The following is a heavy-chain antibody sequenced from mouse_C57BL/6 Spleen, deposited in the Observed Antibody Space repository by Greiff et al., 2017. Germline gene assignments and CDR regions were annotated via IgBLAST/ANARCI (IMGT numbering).Heavy chain of an antibody. CDR2: ISGGGGNT. CDR3: ARRPLYYGSPFDY. D-gene: IGHD1-1*01. J-gene: IGHJ2*01. V-gene: IGHV5-9*01. CDR1: GFTFRSYT. Sequence: EVKLVESGGGLVKPGGSLKLSCAASGFTFRSYTMSWVRQTPEKRLEWVATISGGGGNTYYPDSVKGRFTISRDNAKNTLYLQMSSLRSEDTALYYCARRPLYYGSPFDYWGQGTPHTVSS.